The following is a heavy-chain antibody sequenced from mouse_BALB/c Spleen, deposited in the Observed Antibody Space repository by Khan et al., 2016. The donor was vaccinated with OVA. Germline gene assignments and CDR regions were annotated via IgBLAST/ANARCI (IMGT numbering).Heavy chain of an antibody. CDR1: GYTFTDYS. CDR3: ARNYYGNYGAMDY. D-gene: IGHD2-1*01. CDR2: INTETGEP. Sequence: QIQLVQSGPELKKPGETVKISCKASGYTFTDYSMHWVKQAPGKGLKWMGWINTETGEPTYADDFKGRFAFSLETSASTAYLQINNLKNEDTATYFCARNYYGNYGAMDYGGQGTSVTVSS. V-gene: IGHV9-2-1*01. J-gene: IGHJ4*01.